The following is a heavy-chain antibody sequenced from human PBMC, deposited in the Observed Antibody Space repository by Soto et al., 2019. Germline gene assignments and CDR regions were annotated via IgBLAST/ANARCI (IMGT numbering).Heavy chain of an antibody. J-gene: IGHJ6*02. CDR1: GGSIXXXXYX. Sequence: VPLQESGPGLVKPSQTLSLTCNVSGGSIXXXXYXXXWIRQHPGKRLEWIGNIYDNGITYYNPSLQSRVIISADTSKNQFSLRLSSVTDADTAVYYCTRDRGFGMDVWGQGTTVTVSS. V-gene: IGHV4-31*03. CDR2: IYDNGIT. CDR3: TRDRGFGMDV.